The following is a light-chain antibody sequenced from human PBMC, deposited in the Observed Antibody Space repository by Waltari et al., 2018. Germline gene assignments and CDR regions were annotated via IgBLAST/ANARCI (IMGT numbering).Light chain of an antibody. J-gene: IGKJ2*03. CDR1: QIVLYSSNNKNY. Sequence: DIVMTQSPDSLPVSLGERATINCKSSQIVLYSSNNKNYLAWYQQKPGQPPKLLIYWASTRESGVPDRFSGSGSGTDFTLTISSLQAEDVAVYYCQQYYTTPPYSFGRGTKLEIK. CDR2: WAS. CDR3: QQYYTTPPYS. V-gene: IGKV4-1*01.